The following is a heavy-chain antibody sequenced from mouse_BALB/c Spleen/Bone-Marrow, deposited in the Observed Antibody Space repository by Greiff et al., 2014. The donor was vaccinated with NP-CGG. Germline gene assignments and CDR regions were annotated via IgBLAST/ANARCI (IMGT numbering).Heavy chain of an antibody. CDR3: SRNSNYSFDS. CDR1: GFTFSDYA. Sequence: DVKLVESGGALVKPGGSLKLSCAASGFTFSDYAMSWVRQSPEKRLEWVAEISNGGNYTYYPDTVTGRFTISRDNAKNTLYLEMSSLRSEDTAMYYCSRNSNYSFDSWGQGTTLTVSS. V-gene: IGHV5-9-4*01. CDR2: ISNGGNYT. D-gene: IGHD2-5*01. J-gene: IGHJ2*01.